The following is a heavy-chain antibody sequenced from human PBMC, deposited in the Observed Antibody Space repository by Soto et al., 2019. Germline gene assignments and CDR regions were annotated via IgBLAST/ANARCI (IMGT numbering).Heavy chain of an antibody. CDR1: GFTFGNYW. CDR3: ARDVNYGDGTAYYDVFDI. Sequence: DVQLVESGGDLVQPGGSLRLSCAASGFTFGNYWMAWVRQAPGKGLEWVANIRGDGSREYYLDSVRGRFSVSRDHAQESLYLQMTGLRVEDTAVYYCARDVNYGDGTAYYDVFDIWGQGTVVTVSS. CDR2: IRGDGSRE. V-gene: IGHV3-7*05. D-gene: IGHD4-17*01. J-gene: IGHJ3*02.